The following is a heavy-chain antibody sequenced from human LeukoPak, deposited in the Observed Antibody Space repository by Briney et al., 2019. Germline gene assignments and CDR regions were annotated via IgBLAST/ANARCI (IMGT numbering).Heavy chain of an antibody. J-gene: IGHJ3*02. CDR1: GDSVSSNSAA. D-gene: IGHD6-13*01. V-gene: IGHV6-1*01. Sequence: SQTLSLTCAISGDSVSSNSAAWNWIRQSPSRGLEWLGRTYYRSKWYNDYAVSVKSRITINPDTSKNQFSLQLNSVTPEDTAVYYCAREPDSSHPPTDAFDIWGQGTMVTVSS. CDR3: AREPDSSHPPTDAFDI. CDR2: TYYRSKWYN.